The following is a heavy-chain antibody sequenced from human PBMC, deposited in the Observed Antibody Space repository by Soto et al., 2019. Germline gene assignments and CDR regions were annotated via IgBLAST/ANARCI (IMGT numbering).Heavy chain of an antibody. J-gene: IGHJ4*02. V-gene: IGHV3-48*01. CDR1: GFTFNTYA. Sequence: GGSLRLSCAASGFTFNTYAMHWVRQAPGKGLEWVSYISSTSNTIYYADSVKGRFTISRDNAWNSLYLEMNSLRAEDTAIYYCARMSWKLDYWGQGALVTVSS. D-gene: IGHD2-15*01. CDR3: ARMSWKLDY. CDR2: ISSTSNTI.